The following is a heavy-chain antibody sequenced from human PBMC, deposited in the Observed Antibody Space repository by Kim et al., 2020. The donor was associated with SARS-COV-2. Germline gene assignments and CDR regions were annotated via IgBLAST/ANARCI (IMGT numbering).Heavy chain of an antibody. J-gene: IGHJ6*02. Sequence: SVKVSCKASGGTFSSYAISWVRQAPGQGLEWMGGIIPIFDTANYAQKFQGRVTITADESTSTAYMELSSLKSEDTAVYYCARDPLEFNYYYYYGMDVWGQGTTVTVSS. V-gene: IGHV1-69*13. CDR2: IIPIFDTA. CDR3: ARDPLEFNYYYYYGMDV. CDR1: GGTFSSYA.